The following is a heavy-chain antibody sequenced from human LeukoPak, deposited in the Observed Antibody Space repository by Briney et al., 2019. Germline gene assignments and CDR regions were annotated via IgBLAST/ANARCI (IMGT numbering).Heavy chain of an antibody. CDR3: AIWGLSGDYYYLDY. D-gene: IGHD1-26*01. J-gene: IGHJ4*02. CDR2: IHTTGSN. Sequence: PSETLSLTCTVSGGSISNFSWSWIRQPPGQGLEWMGVIHTTGSNTYNPTLKHRVNISVDTSRNQFSLKLTSVTAADTAVYYCAIWGLSGDYYYLDYWGQGTLVNVSS. V-gene: IGHV4-4*09. CDR1: GGSISNFS.